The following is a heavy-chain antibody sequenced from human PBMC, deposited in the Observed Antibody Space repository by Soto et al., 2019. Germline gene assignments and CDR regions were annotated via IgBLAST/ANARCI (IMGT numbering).Heavy chain of an antibody. V-gene: IGHV4-59*01. CDR1: GGSISSYY. D-gene: IGHD3-3*01. Sequence: SETLSLTCTVSGGSISSYYWSWIRQPPGKGLEWIGYIYYSGSTNYNPSLKSRVTISVDTSKNQFSLKLSSVTAADTAVYYCARSGSLYYYGMDVWGQGTTVTVSS. J-gene: IGHJ6*02. CDR2: IYYSGST. CDR3: ARSGSLYYYGMDV.